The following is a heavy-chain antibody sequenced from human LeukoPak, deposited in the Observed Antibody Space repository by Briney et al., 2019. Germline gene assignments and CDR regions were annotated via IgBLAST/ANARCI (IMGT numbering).Heavy chain of an antibody. Sequence: SETLSLTCTVSGGSISSSSYYWGWIRQPPGKGLEWIGSIYYSGSTYYNPSLKSRVTISVDTSKNQSSLKLSSVTAADTAVYYCASGNYDSSGFDYWGQGTLVTVSS. J-gene: IGHJ4*02. CDR1: GGSISSSSYY. CDR2: IYYSGST. V-gene: IGHV4-39*01. CDR3: ASGNYDSSGFDY. D-gene: IGHD3-22*01.